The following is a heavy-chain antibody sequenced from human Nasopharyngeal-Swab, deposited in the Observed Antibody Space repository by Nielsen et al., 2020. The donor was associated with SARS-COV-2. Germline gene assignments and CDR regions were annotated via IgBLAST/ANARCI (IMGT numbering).Heavy chain of an antibody. J-gene: IGHJ4*02. CDR1: GFIFSASA. V-gene: IGHV3-73*01. Sequence: GESPKTPCAAPGFIFSASAIHWVRQASGKGLEWVGRIGDKDHNYATTYGASVQGRFAISRDDSKNTAFLQMDSLKTEDTALYYCTTDFYFDYWGQGTLVTVSS. CDR2: IGDKDHNYAT. CDR3: TTDFYFDY.